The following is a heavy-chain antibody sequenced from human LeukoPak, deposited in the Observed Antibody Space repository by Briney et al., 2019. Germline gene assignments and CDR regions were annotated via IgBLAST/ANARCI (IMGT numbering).Heavy chain of an antibody. V-gene: IGHV4-34*01. CDR1: GGSFSGYY. CDR3: ARGAEISVAGKTEFDY. CDR2: INHSGST. J-gene: IGHJ4*02. D-gene: IGHD6-19*01. Sequence: SETLSLTCAVYGGSFSGYYWSWIRQPPGKGLEWIGEINHSGSTNYNPSLKSRVTIPVDTSKNQFSLKLSSVTAADTAVYYCARGAEISVAGKTEFDYWGQGTLVTVSS.